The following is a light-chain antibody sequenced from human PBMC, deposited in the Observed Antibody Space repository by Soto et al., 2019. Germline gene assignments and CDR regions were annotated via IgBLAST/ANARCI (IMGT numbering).Light chain of an antibody. CDR2: YDS. J-gene: IGLJ2*01. V-gene: IGLV3-21*04. Sequence: SYELTQPPSVSVAPGKTARITCGGNNIGSKSVHWYQQKPGQAPVLVIYYDSDRPSGIPERFSGSNSGNTATLTISRVEAGDEADYYCQVWDSSSDHRVVFVGGTKLTVL. CDR3: QVWDSSSDHRVV. CDR1: NIGSKS.